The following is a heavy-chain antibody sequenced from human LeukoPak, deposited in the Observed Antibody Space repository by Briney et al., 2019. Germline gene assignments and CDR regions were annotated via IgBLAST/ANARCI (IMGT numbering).Heavy chain of an antibody. CDR1: GYTFTSYG. V-gene: IGHV1-18*01. CDR3: ARDSDFWSGYYYNWFDP. Sequence: GASVKVSCKASGYTFTSYGISWVRQAPGQGLEWMGWISACNGNTNYAQKLQGRVTMTTDTSTSTAYMELRSLRSDDTAVYYCARDSDFWSGYYYNWFDPWGQGTLVTVSS. CDR2: ISACNGNT. J-gene: IGHJ5*02. D-gene: IGHD3-3*01.